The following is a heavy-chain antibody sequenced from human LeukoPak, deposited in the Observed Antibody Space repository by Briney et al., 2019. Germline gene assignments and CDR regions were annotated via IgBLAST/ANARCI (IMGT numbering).Heavy chain of an antibody. CDR2: IYSGGST. CDR1: GFTVSSNY. Sequence: SGGSLRLSCAASGFTVSSNYMSWVRQAPGKGLEWVSVIYSGGSTYYADSVKGRFTISRDNSKNTLYLQMNSLGAEDTAVYYCARVPYYYDSSGPAWGWFDPWGQGTLVTVSS. V-gene: IGHV3-66*02. J-gene: IGHJ5*02. D-gene: IGHD3-22*01. CDR3: ARVPYYYDSSGPAWGWFDP.